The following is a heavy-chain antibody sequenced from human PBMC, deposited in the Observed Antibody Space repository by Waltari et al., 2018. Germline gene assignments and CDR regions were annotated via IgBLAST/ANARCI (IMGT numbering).Heavy chain of an antibody. V-gene: IGHV4-34*01. J-gene: IGHJ3*02. CDR1: GGSFSGYY. CDR2: INHSGST. Sequence: QVQLQQWGAGLLKPSETLSLTCAVYGGSFSGYYWSWIRQPPGKGLEWIGEINHSGSTNYNPSLKSRGTISVDTSKNQFSLKLSSVTAADTAVYYCARGEGRDSSSWYSAFDIWGQGTMVTVSS. D-gene: IGHD6-13*01. CDR3: ARGEGRDSSSWYSAFDI.